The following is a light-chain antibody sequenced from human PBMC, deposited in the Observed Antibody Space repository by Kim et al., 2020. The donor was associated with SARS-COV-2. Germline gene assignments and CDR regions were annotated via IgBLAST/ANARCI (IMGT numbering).Light chain of an antibody. V-gene: IGKV4-1*01. CDR2: WAS. J-gene: IGKJ4*01. CDR3: HQYYSIPPYT. CDR1: QSILYSSNNKNY. Sequence: DIVMTQSPDSLAVPLGERATINCKSSQSILYSSNNKNYVAWYHQKPGQPPKLLIYWASTRESGVPDRFSGSGSGTDFTLTISSLQAEDVAVYYCHQYYSIPPYTFGGGTKVDIK.